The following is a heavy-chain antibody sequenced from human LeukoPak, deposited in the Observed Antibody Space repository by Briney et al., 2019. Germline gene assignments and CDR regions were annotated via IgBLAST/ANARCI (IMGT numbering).Heavy chain of an antibody. Sequence: GGSLRLSCAASGFTFSIFAISWVRQAPGKGLEWVSGISGTTSGTYYADSVKGRFTISRDNSKNTLFLQVNSLRAEDTAVYYCAKVRTYFYHGLDVWGQGTTVTVSS. CDR1: GFTFSIFA. V-gene: IGHV3-23*01. CDR3: AKVRTYFYHGLDV. J-gene: IGHJ6*02. D-gene: IGHD1-14*01. CDR2: ISGTTSGT.